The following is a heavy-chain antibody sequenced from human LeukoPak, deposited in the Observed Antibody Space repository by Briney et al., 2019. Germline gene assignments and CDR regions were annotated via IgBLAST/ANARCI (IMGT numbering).Heavy chain of an antibody. V-gene: IGHV7-4-1*02. CDR2: INTNTGNP. D-gene: IGHD1-26*01. CDR1: GYTFTSYA. J-gene: IGHJ4*02. Sequence: GASVKVFCKASGYTFTSYAMNWVRQDPGQGLEWMGWINTNTGNPTYAQGFTGRFVFSLDTSVSTAYLQISSLKAEDTAVYYCAKRSRSGSFDYWGQGTLVSVSS. CDR3: AKRSRSGSFDY.